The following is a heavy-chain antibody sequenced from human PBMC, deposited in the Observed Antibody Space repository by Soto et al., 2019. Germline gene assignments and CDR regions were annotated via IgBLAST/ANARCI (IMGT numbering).Heavy chain of an antibody. D-gene: IGHD5-18*01. J-gene: IGHJ5*02. V-gene: IGHV4-34*01. Sequence: QVQLQQWGAGLLKPSETLSLTCAVYGGSFSGYYWSWIRQPPGKGLEWIGGINHSGSTNYNPSLKSRVTISVDTSKNQFSLKLSSVTAADTAVYYCARGRGYSYGIRFDPWGQGTLVTVSS. CDR3: ARGRGYSYGIRFDP. CDR2: INHSGST. CDR1: GGSFSGYY.